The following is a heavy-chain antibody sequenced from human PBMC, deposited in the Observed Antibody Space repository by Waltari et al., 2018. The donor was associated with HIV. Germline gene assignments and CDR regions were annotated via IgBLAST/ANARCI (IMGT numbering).Heavy chain of an antibody. CDR3: ARVAIVVVPAATPPYGMDV. CDR2: INAGNGNT. D-gene: IGHD2-2*01. CDR1: GYTFTSYA. V-gene: IGHV1-3*01. Sequence: QVQLVQSGAEVKKPGASVKVSCKASGYTFTSYAMHWVRQAPGQRLEWMGWINAGNGNTKYSQKFQGRVTITRDTAASTAYMELSSLRSEDTAVYYCARVAIVVVPAATPPYGMDVWGQGTTVTVSS. J-gene: IGHJ6*02.